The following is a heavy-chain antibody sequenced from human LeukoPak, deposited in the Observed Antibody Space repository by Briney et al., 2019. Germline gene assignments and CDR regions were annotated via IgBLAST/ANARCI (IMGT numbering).Heavy chain of an antibody. CDR2: INHSGST. Sequence: SETLSLTCAVYGGSFSGYYWSWIRQPPGKGLEWIGEINHSGSTNYNPSLKSRVTISVDTSKNQFSLKLSSVTAADTAVYYCARATGLGGSGSYYTDNWFDPWGQGTLVTVSS. CDR1: GGSFSGYY. J-gene: IGHJ5*02. D-gene: IGHD3-10*01. V-gene: IGHV4-34*01. CDR3: ARATGLGGSGSYYTDNWFDP.